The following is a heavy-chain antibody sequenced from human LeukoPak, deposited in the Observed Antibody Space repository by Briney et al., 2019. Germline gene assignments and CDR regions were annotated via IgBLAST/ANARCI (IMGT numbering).Heavy chain of an antibody. V-gene: IGHV3-74*01. J-gene: IGHJ4*02. CDR2: ISPTGSTT. Sequence: PGGSLRLSCTASGFSFSGHWMHWARQLPGKGLVWVSRISPTGSTTSYADSVKGRFTVSRDNAKNTLYLQVNNLRAEDTAVYYCAREWASYDRSGYYPFDHWGQGTLVTVSS. D-gene: IGHD3-22*01. CDR3: AREWASYDRSGYYPFDH. CDR1: GFSFSGHW.